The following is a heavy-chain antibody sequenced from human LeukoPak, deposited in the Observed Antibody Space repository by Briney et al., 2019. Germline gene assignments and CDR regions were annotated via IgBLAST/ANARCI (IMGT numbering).Heavy chain of an antibody. V-gene: IGHV3-9*01. CDR2: ISWNSGSL. J-gene: IGHJ4*02. CDR1: GFTFTTYW. D-gene: IGHD1-26*01. CDR3: AKAESYYLGIFDY. Sequence: SGGSLRLSCAASGFTFTTYWMHWVRQPPGKGLEWVSGISWNSGSLDYADSVKGRFTISRDNAKNSLYLQMNSLRAEDTALYYCAKAESYYLGIFDYWGQGTLVTVSS.